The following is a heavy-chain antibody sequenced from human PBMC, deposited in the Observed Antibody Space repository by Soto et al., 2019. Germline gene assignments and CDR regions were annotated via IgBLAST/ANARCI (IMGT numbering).Heavy chain of an antibody. CDR2: IYYSGTT. CDR3: ARHITI. CDR1: GGSMRSDSHY. J-gene: IGHJ3*02. Sequence: QVQLQESGPGLVKPSETLSLTCTVSGGSMRSDSHYWAWIRQPPGKGLQWIGSIYYSGTTYYNPSLQSRVTISVDTSKNQFSLKVVSVTAADTAVYYCARHITIWGQGTKVTVSS. V-gene: IGHV4-39*01.